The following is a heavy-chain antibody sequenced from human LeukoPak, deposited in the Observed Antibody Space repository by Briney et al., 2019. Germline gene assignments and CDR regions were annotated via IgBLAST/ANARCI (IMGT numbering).Heavy chain of an antibody. Sequence: PSETLSLTCTVSGGSISSGDYYWSWIRQPPGKGLEWIGYIYYSGSTYYNPSLKSRVTISVDTSKNQFSLKLSSVTAADTAVYYCARGYYDILTGYYTWGQGTLVTVSS. CDR3: ARGYYDILTGYYT. CDR1: GGSISSGDYY. D-gene: IGHD3-9*01. V-gene: IGHV4-30-4*08. J-gene: IGHJ5*02. CDR2: IYYSGST.